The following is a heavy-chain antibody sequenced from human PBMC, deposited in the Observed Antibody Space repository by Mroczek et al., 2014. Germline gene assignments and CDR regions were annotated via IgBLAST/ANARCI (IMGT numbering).Heavy chain of an antibody. V-gene: IGHV1-8*01. CDR2: MNPNSGNT. CDR1: GYTFTSYD. Sequence: SGAEVKKPGASVKVSCKASGYTFTSYDINWVRQATGQGLEWMGWMNPNSGNTGYAQKFQGRVTMTRNTSISTAYMELSSLRSEDTAVYYCARGIVVVPAASCVVCHWGQGTLVTVSS. J-gene: IGHJ4*02. D-gene: IGHD2-2*01. CDR3: ARGIVVVPAASCVVCH.